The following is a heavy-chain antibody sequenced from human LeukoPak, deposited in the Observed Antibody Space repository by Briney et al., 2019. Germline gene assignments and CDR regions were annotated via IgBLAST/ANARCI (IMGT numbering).Heavy chain of an antibody. D-gene: IGHD3-9*01. CDR1: GFIFSNYA. CDR3: AKWGDYDVLTGYYVSDF. Sequence: GASLRLSCAASGFIFSNYAMYWVRQAPGKGLEWVSAISGRSNNTYYADSVKCRFTISRDSSKNTLYLKMNSLRADDTAVYYCAKWGDYDVLTGYYVSDFWGQGTLVTVSS. CDR2: ISGRSNNT. J-gene: IGHJ4*02. V-gene: IGHV3-23*01.